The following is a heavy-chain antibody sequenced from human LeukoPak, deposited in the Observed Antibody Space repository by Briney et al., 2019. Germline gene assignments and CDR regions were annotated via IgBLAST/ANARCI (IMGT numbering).Heavy chain of an antibody. J-gene: IGHJ4*02. CDR1: GGSLSSYY. Sequence: SETLSLTCTVSGGSLSSYYWSWIRQPPGKGLEWIAYIYYSGNTNYNPSLKSRVTISPDTSLKLSSVTAADTAVYYCARGEPMVTLDHWGQGTLVTVSS. V-gene: IGHV4-59*12. D-gene: IGHD3-10*01. CDR2: IYYSGNT. CDR3: ARGEPMVTLDH.